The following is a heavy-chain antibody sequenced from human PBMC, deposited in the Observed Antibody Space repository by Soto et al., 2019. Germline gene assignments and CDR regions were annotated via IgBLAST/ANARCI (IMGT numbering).Heavy chain of an antibody. CDR3: ARVVLTITRGAFDA. J-gene: IGHJ3*01. D-gene: IGHD3-9*01. Sequence: QVQLQESGPGLVKPSGTLSLTCAVSGGSISSSHWWTWVRQSPGKGLEYIGEISHSGTSNSNPSPKRRVALSVDKYKNHFSLTLTSVTAADTAVYYCARVVLTITRGAFDAWGQGTLGIVSS. CDR2: ISHSGTS. CDR1: GGSISSSHW. V-gene: IGHV4-4*02.